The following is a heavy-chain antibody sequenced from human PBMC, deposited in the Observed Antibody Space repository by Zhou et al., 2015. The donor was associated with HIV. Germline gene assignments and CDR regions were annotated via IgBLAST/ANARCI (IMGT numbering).Heavy chain of an antibody. CDR3: ARETHDILTAQGAFDI. D-gene: IGHD3-9*01. V-gene: IGHV1-69*01. J-gene: IGHJ3*02. Sequence: QVQLVQSGAEVKKPGSSVKVSCKASGGTFSSYAISWVRQAPGQGLEWMGGIIPIFGTANYAQKFQGRVTITADESTSTAYMELSSLRSEDTAVYYCARETHDILTAQGAFDIWGQGTMVTVSS. CDR1: GGTFSSYA. CDR2: IIPIFGTA.